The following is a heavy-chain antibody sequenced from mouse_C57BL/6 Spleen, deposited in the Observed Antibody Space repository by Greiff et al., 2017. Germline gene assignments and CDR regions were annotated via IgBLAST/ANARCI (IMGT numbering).Heavy chain of an antibody. J-gene: IGHJ1*03. D-gene: IGHD1-1*01. CDR2: IYPGDGDT. V-gene: IGHV1-82*01. CDR3: ARRANYYGSSYRYFDV. CDR1: GYAFSSSW. Sequence: QVQLQQSGPELVKPGASVKISCKASGYAFSSSWMNWVKQRPGKGLEWIGRIYPGDGDTNYNGKFKGKATLTADKSSSTAYMQLSSLTSEDSAVYFCARRANYYGSSYRYFDVWGTGTTVTVSS.